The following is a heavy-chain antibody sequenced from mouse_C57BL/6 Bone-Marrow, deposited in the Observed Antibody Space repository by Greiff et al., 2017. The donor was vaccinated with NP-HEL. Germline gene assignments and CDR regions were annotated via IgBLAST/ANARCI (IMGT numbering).Heavy chain of an antibody. V-gene: IGHV3-6*01. Sequence: EVKLVESGPGLVKPSQSLSLTCSVTGYSITSGYYWNWIRQFPGNKLEWMGYISYDGSNNYNPSLKNRISITRDTSKNQFFLKLNSVTTEDTATYYCARERGTLYAMDYWGQGTSVTVSS. J-gene: IGHJ4*01. CDR1: GYSITSGYY. D-gene: IGHD2-14*01. CDR2: ISYDGSN. CDR3: ARERGTLYAMDY.